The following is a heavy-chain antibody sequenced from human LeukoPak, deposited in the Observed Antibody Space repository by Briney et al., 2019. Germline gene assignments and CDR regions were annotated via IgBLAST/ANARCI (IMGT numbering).Heavy chain of an antibody. CDR3: ARDLGILTGFDY. V-gene: IGHV3-48*03. CDR2: ISSSGSTI. J-gene: IGHJ4*02. Sequence: RTGGSLRLSCAASGFTFSSYEMNWVRQAPGKGLEWVSYISSSGSTIYYADSVKGRFTISRDNAKNSLYLQMNSLRAEDTAVYYSARDLGILTGFDYSGQGTLVTVSS. CDR1: GFTFSSYE. D-gene: IGHD3-16*01.